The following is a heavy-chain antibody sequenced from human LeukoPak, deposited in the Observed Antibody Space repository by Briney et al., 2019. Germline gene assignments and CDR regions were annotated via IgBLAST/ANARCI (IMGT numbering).Heavy chain of an antibody. D-gene: IGHD2-15*01. Sequence: PGGSLRLSCAASGFTFDDYAMHWVRQAPGKGLEWVSGISWNSGSIAYADSVKGRFTISRDNAKNSLYLQMNSLRAEDTALYYCTKGRWPGHWYFDFWGRGTLVTVSS. V-gene: IGHV3-9*01. CDR2: ISWNSGSI. J-gene: IGHJ2*01. CDR3: TKGRWPGHWYFDF. CDR1: GFTFDDYA.